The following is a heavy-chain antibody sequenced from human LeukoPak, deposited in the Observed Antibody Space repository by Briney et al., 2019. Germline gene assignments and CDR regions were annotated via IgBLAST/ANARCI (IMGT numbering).Heavy chain of an antibody. CDR1: GFTVSSNY. CDR3: AKDPIFSGSYGVFDY. V-gene: IGHV3-53*01. D-gene: IGHD1-26*01. Sequence: HSGGSLRLSCAASGFTVSSNYMSWVRQAPGKGLEWVSIIYSGGSRYYADSAEGRFTISRDNSKNTLYLQMNSLRAGDTAVYYCAKDPIFSGSYGVFDYWGLGTLVTVSS. CDR2: IYSGGSR. J-gene: IGHJ4*02.